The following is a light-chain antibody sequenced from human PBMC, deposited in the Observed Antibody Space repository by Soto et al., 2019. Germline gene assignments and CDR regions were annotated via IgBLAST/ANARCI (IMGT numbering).Light chain of an antibody. CDR1: SSNIGAGYD. J-gene: IGLJ1*01. V-gene: IGLV1-40*01. CDR3: QSYDSSLSV. Sequence: QSVLTQPPSVSGAPGQRVTISCTGSSSNIGAGYDVHWYQQLPGTAPKLLIYGNSNRPSGVPDRFSGSKSGTSASLAITGLQAEDEADYYCQSYDSSLSVFGHVNKVTV. CDR2: GNS.